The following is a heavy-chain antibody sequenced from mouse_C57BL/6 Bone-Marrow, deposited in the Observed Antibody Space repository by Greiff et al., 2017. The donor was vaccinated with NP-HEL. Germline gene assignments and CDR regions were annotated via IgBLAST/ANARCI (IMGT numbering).Heavy chain of an antibody. V-gene: IGHV5-17*01. CDR3: AAYYYGSSGYYAMDY. J-gene: IGHJ4*01. CDR1: GFTFSDYG. Sequence: LVESGGGLVKPGGSLKLSCAASGFTFSDYGMHWVRQAPEKGLEWVAYISSGSSTIYYADTVKGRFTISRDNAKNTLFLQMTSLRSEDTAMYYCAAYYYGSSGYYAMDYWGQGTSVTVSS. D-gene: IGHD1-1*01. CDR2: ISSGSSTI.